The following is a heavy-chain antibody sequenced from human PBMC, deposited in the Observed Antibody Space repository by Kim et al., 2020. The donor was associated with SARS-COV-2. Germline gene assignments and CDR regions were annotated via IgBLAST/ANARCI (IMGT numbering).Heavy chain of an antibody. D-gene: IGHD2-15*01. CDR2: IYYSGTT. CDR3: ARHMGYCSSGACNKIDP. CDR1: GDSISSSSSYY. J-gene: IGHJ5*02. Sequence: SETLSLTCSVSGDSISSSSSYYWGWIRQPPGKGLEWIGTIYYSGTTYYNPSLKGRVTISVDTSENQFSLNLNSVTAADTAMYYCARHMGYCSSGACNKIDPWGQGTLVTVSS. V-gene: IGHV4-39*01.